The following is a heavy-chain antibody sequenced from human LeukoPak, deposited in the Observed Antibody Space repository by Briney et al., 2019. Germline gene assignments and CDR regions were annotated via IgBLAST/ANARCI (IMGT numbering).Heavy chain of an antibody. CDR1: GFPFRSYC. V-gene: IGHV3-74*01. CDR2: LNDDGTST. Sequence: PGVSLRLSCEASGFPFRSYCMHWARQAPGKGLVWVSRLNDDGTSTAYAESVEGRFTISRDNAKNTMYLQMNSLRVEDTAVYFCAREGWKLESFDVWGQGTMVTVSS. D-gene: IGHD4-23*01. CDR3: AREGWKLESFDV. J-gene: IGHJ3*01.